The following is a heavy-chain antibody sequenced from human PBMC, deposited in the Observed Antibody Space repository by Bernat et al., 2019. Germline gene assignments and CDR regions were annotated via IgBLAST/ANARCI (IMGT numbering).Heavy chain of an antibody. CDR2: ISGSGGST. CDR1: GFTFSSNA. D-gene: IGHD2-21*01. CDR3: AKERSIPGYYYCMDV. J-gene: IGHJ6*03. Sequence: EVQLLESGGGLVQPGGSLRLSCAASGFTFSSNAMTWVRQAPWKGLGWVSGISGSGGSTYSADSVKGRFTISRDNSKNTVYLQMNSLRVEDTAVYYCAKERSIPGYYYCMDVWGKGTTVTVSS. V-gene: IGHV3-23*01.